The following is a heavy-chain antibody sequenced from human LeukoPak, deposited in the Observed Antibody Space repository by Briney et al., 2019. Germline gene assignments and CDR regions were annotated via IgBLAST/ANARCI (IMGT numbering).Heavy chain of an antibody. D-gene: IGHD2-2*01. CDR3: ATASYCSSTSCPLIAYYFDY. CDR2: FDPEDGET. CDR1: GYTFTELS. Sequence: VASVKVSCKVSGYTFTELSMHWVRQAPGKGLEWMGGFDPEDGETIYAQKFQGRVTMTEDTSTDTAYMELSSLRSEDTAVYYCATASYCSSTSCPLIAYYFDYWGQGTLVTVSS. V-gene: IGHV1-24*01. J-gene: IGHJ4*02.